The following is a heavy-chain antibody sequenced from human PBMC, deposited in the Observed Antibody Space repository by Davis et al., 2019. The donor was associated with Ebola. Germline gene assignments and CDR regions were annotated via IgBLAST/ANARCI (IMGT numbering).Heavy chain of an antibody. J-gene: IGHJ3*02. V-gene: IGHV3-11*04. CDR3: ARDFGDIVVVPAANDAFDI. CDR1: GFTVSSNY. CDR2: ISSSGSTI. Sequence: GESLKISCAASGFTVSSNYMSWIRQAPGKGLEWVSYISSSGSTIYYADSVKGRFTISRDNAKNSLYLQMNSLRAEDTAVYYCARDFGDIVVVPAANDAFDIWGQGTMVTVSS. D-gene: IGHD2-2*01.